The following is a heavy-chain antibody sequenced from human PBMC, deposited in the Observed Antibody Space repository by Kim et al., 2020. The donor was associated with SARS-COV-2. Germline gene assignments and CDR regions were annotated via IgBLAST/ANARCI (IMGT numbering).Heavy chain of an antibody. CDR1: GFTFSSYS. J-gene: IGHJ4*02. D-gene: IGHD5-12*01. Sequence: GGSLRLSCAASGFTFSSYSMNWVRQAPGKGLEWVSSISSSSSYIYYADSVKGRFTISRDNAKNSLYLQMNSLRAEDTAVYYCQRGTRDGYNYAYPRDHIPHDDYWGQGTLVTVSS. CDR3: QRGTRDGYNYAYPRDHIPHDDY. V-gene: IGHV3-21*01. CDR2: ISSSSSYI.